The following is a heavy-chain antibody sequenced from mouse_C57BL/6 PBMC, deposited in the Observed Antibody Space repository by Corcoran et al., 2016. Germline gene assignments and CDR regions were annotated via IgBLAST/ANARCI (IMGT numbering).Heavy chain of an antibody. CDR2: IYWDDDK. Sequence: QVTLKESGPGILQSSQTLSLTCSFSGFSLSTSGMGVSWIRQPSGKGLEWLAHIYWDDDKPYNPSLKSRLTISKDTSRNQVFLKITSVDTADTATYYCARGYYYGSKGGFDYWGQGTTLTVSS. CDR3: ARGYYYGSKGGFDY. D-gene: IGHD1-1*01. J-gene: IGHJ2*01. CDR1: GFSLSTSGMG. V-gene: IGHV8-12*01.